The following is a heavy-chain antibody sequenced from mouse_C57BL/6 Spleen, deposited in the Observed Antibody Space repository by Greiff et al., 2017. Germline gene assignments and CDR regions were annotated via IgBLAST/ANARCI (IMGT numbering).Heavy chain of an antibody. CDR1: GYTFTSYW. D-gene: IGHD2-4*01. Sequence: QVQLQQSGAELVKPGASVRMSCRASGYTFTSYWITWVKQRPGQGLEWIGDIYPGSGSTNYNEKFKSKATLTVDISSSTAYMQLSSLTSEDSGVYYCPLYDYVRFGCWGELTLVTVSP. J-gene: IGHJ3*01. CDR3: PLYDYVRFGC. V-gene: IGHV1-55*01. CDR2: IYPGSGST.